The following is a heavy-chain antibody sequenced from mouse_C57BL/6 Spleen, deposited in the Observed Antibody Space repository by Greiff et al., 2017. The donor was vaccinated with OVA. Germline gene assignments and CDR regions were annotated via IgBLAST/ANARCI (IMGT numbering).Heavy chain of an antibody. V-gene: IGHV6-3*01. CDR1: GFTFSNYW. Sequence: EVMLVESGGGLVQPGGSMKLSCVASGFTFSNYWMNWVRQSPEKGLEWVAQIRLKSDNYATHYAESVKGRFTISRDDSKSSVYLQMNNLRAEDTGIYYCTGGYYGTFDVWGTGTTVTVSS. CDR3: TGGYYGTFDV. CDR2: IRLKSDNYAT. J-gene: IGHJ1*03. D-gene: IGHD1-1*01.